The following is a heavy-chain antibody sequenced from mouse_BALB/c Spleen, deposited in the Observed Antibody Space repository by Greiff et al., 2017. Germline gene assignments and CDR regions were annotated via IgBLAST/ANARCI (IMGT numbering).Heavy chain of an antibody. CDR1: GFSLTSYG. D-gene: IGHD1-2*01. Sequence: QVQLKESGPGLVQPSQSLSITCTVSGFSLTSYGVHWVRQSPGKGLEWLGVIWSGGSTDYNTAFITRLGISTVNTKSHIFFKKISLQTNDTATYYCARKWGYGGGWFAYWGQGTLVTVSA. J-gene: IGHJ3*01. V-gene: IGHV2-2*02. CDR2: IWSGGST. CDR3: ARKWGYGGGWFAY.